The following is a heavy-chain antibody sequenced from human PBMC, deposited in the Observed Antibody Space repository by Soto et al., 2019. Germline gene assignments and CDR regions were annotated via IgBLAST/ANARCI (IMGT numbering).Heavy chain of an antibody. V-gene: IGHV3-30-3*01. CDR2: ISYDGSNK. D-gene: IGHD3-3*01. CDR3: ARERPSPEHLRFLDPWGYYYYGMDV. CDR1: GFTFSSYA. Sequence: PGGSLRLSCAASGFTFSSYAMHWVRQAPGKGLEWVAVISYDGSNKYYADSVKGRFTISRDNSKNTLYLQMNSLRAEDTAVYYCARERPSPEHLRFLDPWGYYYYGMDVWGQGTTVTVSS. J-gene: IGHJ6*02.